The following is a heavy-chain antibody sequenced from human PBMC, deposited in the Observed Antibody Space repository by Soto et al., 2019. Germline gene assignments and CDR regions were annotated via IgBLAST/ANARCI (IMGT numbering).Heavy chain of an antibody. CDR1: GFTFSGSA. D-gene: IGHD6-19*01. CDR2: IRSKANSYAT. J-gene: IGHJ4*02. CDR3: TSSIAVAGTFDY. Sequence: GGSLRLSCAASGFTFSGSAMHWVRQASGKGLEWVGRIRSKANSYATAYAASVKGRFTISRDDSKNTAYLQMNSLKTEDTAVYYCTSSIAVAGTFDYWGQGTLVTVSS. V-gene: IGHV3-73*01.